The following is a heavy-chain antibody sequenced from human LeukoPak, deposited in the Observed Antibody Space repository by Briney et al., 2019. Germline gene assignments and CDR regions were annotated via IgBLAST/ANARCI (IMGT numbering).Heavy chain of an antibody. V-gene: IGHV3-30*02. CDR3: AKDSKLLRNYDILTGYFGY. CDR2: IRYDGSNK. Sequence: PGGSLRLSCAASGFTFSSYGMHWVRQAPGKGLEWVAFIRYDGSNKYYADSVKGRFTISRDNSKNTLYLQMNSLRAEDTAVYYCAKDSKLLRNYDILTGYFGYWGQGTLVTVSS. D-gene: IGHD3-9*01. J-gene: IGHJ4*02. CDR1: GFTFSSYG.